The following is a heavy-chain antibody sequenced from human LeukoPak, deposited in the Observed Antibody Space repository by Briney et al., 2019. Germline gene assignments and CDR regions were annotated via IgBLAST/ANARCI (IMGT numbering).Heavy chain of an antibody. Sequence: ASVKVSCKASGYTFTGYYMHWVRQAPGQGLEWMGWINPNSGDTNYAQKFQGRVTMTRDTSISTVYMELSRLRFDDTAMYYCVRDTSSSWLGSFWGQGTLVTVSS. CDR3: VRDTSSSWLGSF. D-gene: IGHD6-13*01. CDR2: INPNSGDT. J-gene: IGHJ4*02. CDR1: GYTFTGYY. V-gene: IGHV1-2*02.